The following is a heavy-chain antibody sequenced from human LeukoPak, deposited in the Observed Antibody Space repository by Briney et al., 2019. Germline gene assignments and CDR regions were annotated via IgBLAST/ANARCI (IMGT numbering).Heavy chain of an antibody. V-gene: IGHV3-23*01. Sequence: GGSLRLSCAASGFTFSSYGMNWVRQAPGKGLEWISGISPSGGGTYYADFVKGRFTISRDDSKNTLYLQMNSLRAEDTAVYYCAKEVGFGELLPTDYWGQGTLVTVSS. J-gene: IGHJ4*02. CDR3: AKEVGFGELLPTDY. CDR1: GFTFSSYG. D-gene: IGHD3-10*01. CDR2: ISPSGGGT.